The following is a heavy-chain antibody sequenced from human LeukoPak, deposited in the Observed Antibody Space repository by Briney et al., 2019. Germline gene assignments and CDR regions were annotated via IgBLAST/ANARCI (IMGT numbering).Heavy chain of an antibody. D-gene: IGHD4-17*01. V-gene: IGHV5-51*01. Sequence: GESLKISCKGSGYSFTSYWISWVRPMPGKGLEWMGIIYPGDSDTRYSPSFQGQVTISADKSISTAYLQWSSLKAPDTAMYYCARRDVDYGDYDDYWGQGTLVTVSS. CDR3: ARRDVDYGDYDDY. J-gene: IGHJ4*02. CDR1: GYSFTSYW. CDR2: IYPGDSDT.